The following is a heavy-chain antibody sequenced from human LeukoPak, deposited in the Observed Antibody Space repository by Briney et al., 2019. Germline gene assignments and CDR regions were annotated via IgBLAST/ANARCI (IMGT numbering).Heavy chain of an antibody. CDR2: IIPIFGTA. Sequence: SVKVSCKASGGTFISYAISWVRQAPGQGLEWMGGIIPIFGTANYAQKFQGRVTITTDESTSPAYMELSSLRSEDTAVYYCASLEMAPYYYYYYMDVWGKGTTVTVSS. V-gene: IGHV1-69*05. CDR1: GGTFISYA. CDR3: ASLEMAPYYYYYYMDV. J-gene: IGHJ6*03. D-gene: IGHD5-24*01.